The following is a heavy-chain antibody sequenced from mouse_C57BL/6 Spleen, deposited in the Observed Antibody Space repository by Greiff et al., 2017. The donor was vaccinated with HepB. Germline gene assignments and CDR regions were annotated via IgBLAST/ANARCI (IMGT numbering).Heavy chain of an antibody. Sequence: EVHLVESGGGLVKPGGSLKLSCAASGFTFSDYGMHWVRQAPEKGLEWVAYISSGSSTIYYADTVKGRFTISRDNAKNTLFLQMTSLRSEDTAMYYCARRDGYYVRGYFDVWGTGTTVTVSS. CDR3: ARRDGYYVRGYFDV. D-gene: IGHD2-3*01. V-gene: IGHV5-17*01. CDR2: ISSGSSTI. CDR1: GFTFSDYG. J-gene: IGHJ1*03.